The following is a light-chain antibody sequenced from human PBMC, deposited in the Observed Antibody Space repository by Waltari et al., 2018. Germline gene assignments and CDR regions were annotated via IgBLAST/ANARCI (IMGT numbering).Light chain of an antibody. CDR2: RYD. CDR3: AAWDDSLYVV. CDR1: SSNVGRNS. J-gene: IGLJ2*01. Sequence: QSVLTQPPSASGTPGQTVTIPCSGSSSNVGRNSVYWNHKLPITAPNLPIYRYDQRPSGGPARFVGSKSGTSASLVITGLRPEDEADYYCAAWDDSLYVVFGGGTRLTV. V-gene: IGLV1-47*01.